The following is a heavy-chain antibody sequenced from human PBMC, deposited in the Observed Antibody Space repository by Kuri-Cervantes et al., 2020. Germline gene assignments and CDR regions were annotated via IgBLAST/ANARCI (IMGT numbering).Heavy chain of an antibody. V-gene: IGHV4-38-2*01. CDR3: ARQKQQLVWNYFDY. D-gene: IGHD6-13*01. CDR2: IYHSGST. Sequence: SETLSLTCAVSGYSISSGYYWGWIRQSPGKGLEWIGSIYHSGSTNYNPSLKSRVTISVDTSKNQFSLKLSSVTAADTAVYYCARQKQQLVWNYFDYWGQGTLVTVSS. CDR1: GYSISSGYY. J-gene: IGHJ4*02.